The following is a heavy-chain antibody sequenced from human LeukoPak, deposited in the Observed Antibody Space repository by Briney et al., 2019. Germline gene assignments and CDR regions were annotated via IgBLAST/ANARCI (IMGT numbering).Heavy chain of an antibody. CDR1: AGSINSGDYY. CDR2: IYSPGT. Sequence: PSQTLSLTCTVSAGSINSGDYYWSWIRQPAGKGLEWIGRIYSPGTNYNYNPSLKSRVTISIDTSKNQFSLKLTSVTAADTAVYYCARGIGTSYDSSRAAFDIWGHGTMVTVSS. D-gene: IGHD3-22*01. CDR3: ARGIGTSYDSSRAAFDI. V-gene: IGHV4-61*02. J-gene: IGHJ3*02.